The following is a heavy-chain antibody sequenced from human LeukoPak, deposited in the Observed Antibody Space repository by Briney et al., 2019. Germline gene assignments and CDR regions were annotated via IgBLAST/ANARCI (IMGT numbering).Heavy chain of an antibody. Sequence: PGGSLRLSCAASGFTFSSYEMNWVRQAPGEGLEWVSYISSSGSTIYYADSVKGRFTISRDNAKNSLYLQMNRLRAEEKAVYYCASSLIITSQNIVHYFDYWGQGTLVTVSS. CDR2: ISSSGSTI. V-gene: IGHV3-48*03. J-gene: IGHJ4*02. CDR1: GFTFSSYE. CDR3: ASSLIITSQNIVHYFDY. D-gene: IGHD1-14*01.